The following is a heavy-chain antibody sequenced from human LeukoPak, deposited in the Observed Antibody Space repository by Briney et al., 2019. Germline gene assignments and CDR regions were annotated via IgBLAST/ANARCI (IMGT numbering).Heavy chain of an antibody. CDR1: GGSISSGGYY. CDR2: IYYSGST. Sequence: PSETLSLTCTVSGGSISSGGYYWRWIRQHPGKGLEWIGYIYYSGSTYYNPSLKSRVTISVDTSKNQFSLKLSSVTAADTAVYYCARGLTMTGWFDPWGQGTLVTVSS. J-gene: IGHJ5*02. V-gene: IGHV4-31*03. D-gene: IGHD4/OR15-4a*01. CDR3: ARGLTMTGWFDP.